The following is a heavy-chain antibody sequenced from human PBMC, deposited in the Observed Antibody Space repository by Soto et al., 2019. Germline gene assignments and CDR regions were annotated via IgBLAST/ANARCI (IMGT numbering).Heavy chain of an antibody. CDR1: GFTFSSYA. CDR3: AKDLRLELSGDWVDP. D-gene: IGHD1-7*01. V-gene: IGHV3-23*01. CDR2: ISGSGRST. Sequence: GGSLRLSCAASGFTFSSYAMTWVRQAPSKGLEWVSAISGSGRSTYYADSVKGRFTISRDNSKNILYLEMGSLRVEDTAVYYCAKDLRLELSGDWVDPWGQGTLVTVSS. J-gene: IGHJ5*02.